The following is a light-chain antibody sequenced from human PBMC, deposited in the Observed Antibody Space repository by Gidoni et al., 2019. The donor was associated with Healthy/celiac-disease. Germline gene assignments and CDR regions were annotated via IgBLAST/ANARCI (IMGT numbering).Light chain of an antibody. V-gene: IGLV1-40*01. CDR3: QSYDSSLSGYV. Sequence: QSVLTQPPSVSGAPGQRVTIPCTGSSSNIGAGYDVHWYLQLPGTAPKLLIYGNSNRPSGVPDRFSGSKSGTSASLAITGLQAEDEADYYCQSYDSSLSGYVFGTGTKVTVL. CDR1: SSNIGAGYD. CDR2: GNS. J-gene: IGLJ1*01.